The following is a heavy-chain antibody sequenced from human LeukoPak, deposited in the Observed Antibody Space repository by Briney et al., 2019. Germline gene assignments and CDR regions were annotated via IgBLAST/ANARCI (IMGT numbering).Heavy chain of an antibody. V-gene: IGHV1-46*03. CDR2: INPSGGST. D-gene: IGHD4-11*01. CDR1: GYTFTRYY. Sequence: ASVKVSCKASGYTFTRYYMHLVRQAPGQGLEWMGIINPSGGSTSYAQKFQGRVTMTRDTSTSTVYMELSSLRSEDTAVYYCAGTDYTTYFDYWGQGTLVTVSS. CDR3: AGTDYTTYFDY. J-gene: IGHJ4*02.